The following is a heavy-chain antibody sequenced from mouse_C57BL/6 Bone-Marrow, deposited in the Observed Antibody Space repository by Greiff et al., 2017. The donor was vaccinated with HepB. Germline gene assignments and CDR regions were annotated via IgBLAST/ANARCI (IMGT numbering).Heavy chain of an antibody. CDR3: ASYYGSSYCY. Sequence: QVQLQQPGAELVKPGASVKLSCKASGYTFTSYWMHWGKQRPGQGLEWIGMIHPNSGSTNYNEKFKSKATLTVDKSSSTAYMQLSSLTSEDSAVYYCASYYGSSYCYWGQGTTLTVSS. J-gene: IGHJ2*01. CDR2: IHPNSGST. V-gene: IGHV1-64*01. CDR1: GYTFTSYW. D-gene: IGHD1-1*01.